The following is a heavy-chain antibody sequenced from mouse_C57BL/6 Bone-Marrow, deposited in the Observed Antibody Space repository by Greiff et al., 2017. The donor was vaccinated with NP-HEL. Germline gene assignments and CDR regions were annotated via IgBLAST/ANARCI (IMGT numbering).Heavy chain of an antibody. Sequence: QVQLQQSGAELARPGASVKLSCTASGYTFTSYGISWVKQRTGQGLEWIGEIYPRSGNTYYNEKFKGKATLTADKSSSTAYMELRSLTSEDSAVYYCAREGYYYGSSFYFNYWGQGTTLTVSS. CDR3: AREGYYYGSSFYFNY. D-gene: IGHD1-1*01. CDR2: IYPRSGNT. J-gene: IGHJ2*01. V-gene: IGHV1-81*01. CDR1: GYTFTSYG.